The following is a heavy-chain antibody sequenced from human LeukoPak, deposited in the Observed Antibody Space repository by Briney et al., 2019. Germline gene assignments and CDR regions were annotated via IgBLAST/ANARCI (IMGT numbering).Heavy chain of an antibody. V-gene: IGHV3-7*01. CDR3: ARTYDRWDY. J-gene: IGHJ4*02. CDR2: IKEDGTRK. D-gene: IGHD3-22*01. Sequence: GGSLRLSCAASGFTFSSHWMTWVRQAPGKGLEWVANIKEDGTRKNYMDSVKGRFTISRDNAKNSLYLQMNSLRAEDTAVYYCARTYDRWDYWGQGTLVTVSS. CDR1: GFTFSSHW.